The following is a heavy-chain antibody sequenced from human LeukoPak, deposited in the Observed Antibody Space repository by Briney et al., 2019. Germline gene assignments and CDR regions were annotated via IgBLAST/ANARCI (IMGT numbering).Heavy chain of an antibody. CDR2: IVVGSGNT. D-gene: IGHD6-13*01. J-gene: IGHJ4*02. Sequence: SVKVSCKASGFTFTSSAMQWVRQARGQRLEWIGWIVVGSGNTNYAQKFQERVTITRDMSTSTAYMELSSLRSEDTAVYYCAADLIAAAGPYYFDYWGQGTLVTVSS. V-gene: IGHV1-58*02. CDR1: GFTFTSSA. CDR3: AADLIAAAGPYYFDY.